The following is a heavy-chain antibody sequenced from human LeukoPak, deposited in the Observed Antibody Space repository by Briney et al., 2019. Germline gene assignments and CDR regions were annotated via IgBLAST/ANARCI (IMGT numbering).Heavy chain of an antibody. CDR3: ARDPYSGNYGDYYYYYMDV. CDR2: ITSTSSYI. D-gene: IGHD1-26*01. Sequence: ETLSLTCTVSGGSISSSSYYRGWIRQPPGKGLEWVSSITSTSSYIYYADSVKGRFTISRDNARNSLYLQMNSLRAEDTAVYYCARDPYSGNYGDYYYYYMDVWGKGTTVTISS. J-gene: IGHJ6*03. V-gene: IGHV3-21*01. CDR1: GGSISSSSYY.